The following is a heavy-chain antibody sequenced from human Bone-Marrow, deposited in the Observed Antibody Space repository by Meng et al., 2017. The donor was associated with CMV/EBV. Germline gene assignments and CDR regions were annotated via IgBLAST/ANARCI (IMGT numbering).Heavy chain of an antibody. D-gene: IGHD2-15*01. J-gene: IGHJ6*02. CDR2: INPNSGGT. CDR3: ARVGCSGGSCYPPPPYYYGMDV. V-gene: IGHV1-2*02. CDR1: GYTFTGYY. Sequence: ASVMVSCTASGYTFTGYYMHWVRQAPGQGLEWMGWINPNSGGTNYAQKFQGRVTMTRDTSISTAYMELSRLRSDDTAVYYCARVGCSGGSCYPPPPYYYGMDVWGQGTTVTVSS.